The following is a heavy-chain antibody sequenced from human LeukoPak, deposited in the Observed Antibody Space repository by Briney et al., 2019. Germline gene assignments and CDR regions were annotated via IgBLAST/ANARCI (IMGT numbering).Heavy chain of an antibody. CDR3: AKGYCRGGSCSAYSFDY. J-gene: IGHJ4*02. D-gene: IGHD2-15*01. CDR2: IYYSGTT. CDR1: GGSISNYY. Sequence: PSETLSLTCTVYGGSISNYYWNWIRQPPGKGLEWIGYIYYSGTTKYNPSLQSRVTISVDTSKNQFSLKLSSVTAADTAVYYCAKGYCRGGSCSAYSFDYWGQGTLVTVSS. V-gene: IGHV4-59*01.